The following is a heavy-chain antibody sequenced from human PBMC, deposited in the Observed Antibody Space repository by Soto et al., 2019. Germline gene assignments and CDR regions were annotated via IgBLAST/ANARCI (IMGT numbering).Heavy chain of an antibody. CDR3: VRRSPEDAFDI. CDR2: IYEGGNT. CDR1: GGSTISGGYS. J-gene: IGHJ3*02. V-gene: IGHV4-30-2*01. Sequence: SETLSLTCAVSGGSTISGGYSWSWIRQPPGKGLQWIGHIYEGGNTYYTPSLESRVAISTDKSKNQFSLRLSSVTAADTAVYYCVRRSPEDAFDIWGQGTMVTVSS.